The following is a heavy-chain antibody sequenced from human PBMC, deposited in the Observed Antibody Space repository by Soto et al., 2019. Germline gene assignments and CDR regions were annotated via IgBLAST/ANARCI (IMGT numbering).Heavy chain of an antibody. D-gene: IGHD6-13*01. CDR3: ARAPPRGSWYAWGWFDP. V-gene: IGHV6-1*01. CDR1: GDSVSSNSAA. CDR2: TYYRSKWYN. Sequence: SQTLSLTCAISGDSVSSNSAAWNWIRRSPSRGLEWLGRTYYRSKWYNDYAVSVKSRITINPDTSKNQFSLQLNSVTPEDTAVYYCARAPPRGSWYAWGWFDPWGQGTLVTVSS. J-gene: IGHJ5*02.